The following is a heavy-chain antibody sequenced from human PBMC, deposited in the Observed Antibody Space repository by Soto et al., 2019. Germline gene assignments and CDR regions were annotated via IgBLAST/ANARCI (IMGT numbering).Heavy chain of an antibody. J-gene: IGHJ6*02. CDR2: IKQDGSEK. V-gene: IGHV3-7*01. Sequence: GGSLRLSCAASGFTFSSYWVSWVRQAPGKGLEWVANIKQDGSEKYYVDSVKGRFTISRDNARNSLFLQLNSLRSEDTAVYYCARVYSGFLEWTPIEAYYYGMDVRGQGTTVTVSS. D-gene: IGHD3-3*01. CDR3: ARVYSGFLEWTPIEAYYYGMDV. CDR1: GFTFSSYW.